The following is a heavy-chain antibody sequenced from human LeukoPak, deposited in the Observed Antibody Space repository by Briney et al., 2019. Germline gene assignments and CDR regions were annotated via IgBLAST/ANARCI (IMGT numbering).Heavy chain of an antibody. V-gene: IGHV3-53*01. Sequence: GGSLRLSCAASGLTVSSNYMSWVRQAPGKGLEWVSVIYSGGSTYYADSVKGRFTISRDNSKNTLYLQMNSLRAEDTAVYYCARDRSADDAFDIWGQGTMVTVSS. J-gene: IGHJ3*02. CDR3: ARDRSADDAFDI. CDR1: GLTVSSNY. CDR2: IYSGGST.